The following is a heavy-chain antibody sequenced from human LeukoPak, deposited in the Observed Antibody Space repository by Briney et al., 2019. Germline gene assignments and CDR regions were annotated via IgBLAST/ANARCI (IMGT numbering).Heavy chain of an antibody. CDR2: MWYDGSNK. D-gene: IGHD6-19*01. CDR3: AREAGYSSGWYGY. V-gene: IGHV3-33*01. J-gene: IGHJ4*02. Sequence: GGSLRLSCAASGFTFSSYGMHWVRQAPGKGLEWVAVMWYDGSNKYYADSVKGRFTISRDNSKNTLYLQMNSLRAEDTAVYYCAREAGYSSGWYGYWGQGTLVTVSS. CDR1: GFTFSSYG.